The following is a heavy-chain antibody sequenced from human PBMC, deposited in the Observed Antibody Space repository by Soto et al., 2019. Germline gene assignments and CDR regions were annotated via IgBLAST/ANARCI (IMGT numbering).Heavy chain of an antibody. D-gene: IGHD3-9*01. CDR2: INAGNGNT. Sequence: ASVKVSCKASGYTFTSYAMHWVRQAPGQRLEWMGWINAGNGNTKYSQKFQGRVTITRDTSASTAYMELSSLRSEDTAVYYCARSRLASVLRYFDWLLIDYWGQGTLVTVSS. V-gene: IGHV1-3*01. J-gene: IGHJ4*02. CDR1: GYTFTSYA. CDR3: ARSRLASVLRYFDWLLIDY.